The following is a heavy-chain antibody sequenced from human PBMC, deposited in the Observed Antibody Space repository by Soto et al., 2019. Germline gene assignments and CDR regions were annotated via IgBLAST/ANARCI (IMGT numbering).Heavy chain of an antibody. Sequence: QVQLVQSGAEVKKPGSSVKVSCKASGGTFSSYAISWVRRAPGQGLEWMGGIIPIFGTANYAQKFQGRVTITADKSTSTDYMELSSLRSEDTAVYYCARDLDYGGNPPAYWGQGTLVTVSS. D-gene: IGHD4-17*01. CDR1: GGTFSSYA. CDR2: IIPIFGTA. V-gene: IGHV1-69*06. CDR3: ARDLDYGGNPPAY. J-gene: IGHJ4*02.